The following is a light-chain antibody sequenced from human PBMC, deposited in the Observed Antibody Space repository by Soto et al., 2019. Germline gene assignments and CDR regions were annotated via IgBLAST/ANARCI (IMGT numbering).Light chain of an antibody. J-gene: IGKJ1*01. Sequence: EIVLTQSPGTLSLSPGERATLSCRASQSGSRSYLAWYQQKPGQAPRLLIYGASSRATGIPDRFSGSGSGTDFTLTISRLEPEDFAVYYCPQYGSSPKTFGPGTKVEIK. CDR1: QSGSRSY. CDR3: PQYGSSPKT. CDR2: GAS. V-gene: IGKV3-20*01.